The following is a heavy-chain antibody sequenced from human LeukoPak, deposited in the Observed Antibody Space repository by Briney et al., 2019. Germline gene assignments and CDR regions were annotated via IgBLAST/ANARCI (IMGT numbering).Heavy chain of an antibody. CDR3: ARGGGSGWYIDY. CDR1: DGSFSSYY. D-gene: IGHD6-19*01. V-gene: IGHV4-34*01. Sequence: SETLSLTCAVYDGSFSSYYWSWIRQPPGEGLEWIGEINHSGSSNYNPSLKSRVTISVDTSKNQFSLKLSSVTAADTAVYYCARGGGSGWYIDYWGQGTLVTVSS. CDR2: INHSGSS. J-gene: IGHJ4*02.